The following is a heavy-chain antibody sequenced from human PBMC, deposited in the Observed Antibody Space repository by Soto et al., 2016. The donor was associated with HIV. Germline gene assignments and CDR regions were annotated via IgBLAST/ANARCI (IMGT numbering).Heavy chain of an antibody. CDR1: GFTFSSYW. Sequence: EVQLVESGGGLVQPGGSLRLSCAASGFTFSSYWMHWVRQAPGKGLVWVSRINSDGSSTSYADSVKGRFTISRDNAKNTLYLQMNSLRAEDTAVYYCARDNRYYDYFDLVICXYYYGMDVVGTKGPRVTVSS. CDR2: INSDGSST. J-gene: IGHJ6*02. CDR3: ARDNRYYDYFDLVICXYYYGMDV. D-gene: IGHD3-9*01. V-gene: IGHV3-74*01.